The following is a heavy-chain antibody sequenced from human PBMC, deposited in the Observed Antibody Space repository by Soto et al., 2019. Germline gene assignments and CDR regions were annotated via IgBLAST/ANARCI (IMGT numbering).Heavy chain of an antibody. Sequence: QVQLVQSGAEVKKPGSSVKVSCKASGGTFSSYAISWVRQAPGQGLEWMGGIIPIFGTANYAQKFQGRVTITADESTGTADMELSSLRSEDTAVYYCERDGRKCELLSIFDYWGQGTLVTVSS. CDR2: IIPIFGTA. CDR1: GGTFSSYA. V-gene: IGHV1-69*01. D-gene: IGHD1-26*01. J-gene: IGHJ4*02. CDR3: ERDGRKCELLSIFDY.